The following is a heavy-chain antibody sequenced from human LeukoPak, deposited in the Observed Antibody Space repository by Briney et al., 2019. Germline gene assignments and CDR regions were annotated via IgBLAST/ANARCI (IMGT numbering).Heavy chain of an antibody. CDR3: ARGRSSSWYPPRSFDY. V-gene: IGHV3-48*02. Sequence: PGGSLRRSCAASGFTFSSYSMNWVRQAPGKGLEWVSYISSSSSTIYYADSVKGRFTISKDNAKNSLYLQMNSLRDEDTAVYYCARGRSSSWYPPRSFDYWGQGTLVTVSS. CDR2: ISSSSSTI. D-gene: IGHD6-13*01. CDR1: GFTFSSYS. J-gene: IGHJ4*02.